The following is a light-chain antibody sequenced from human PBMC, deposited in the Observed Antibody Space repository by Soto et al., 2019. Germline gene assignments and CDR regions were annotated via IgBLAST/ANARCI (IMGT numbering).Light chain of an antibody. Sequence: QSALTQPASVSGSPGQSITISCTGTSSEVGAYNYVSWYQQHPGKAPKLMIYEVSNRPSGVSNRFSASKSGNTASLTISGLQAEDEGDYYCSSYTSGSTGVFGAGTKVTVL. V-gene: IGLV2-14*01. J-gene: IGLJ3*02. CDR2: EVS. CDR3: SSYTSGSTGV. CDR1: SSEVGAYNY.